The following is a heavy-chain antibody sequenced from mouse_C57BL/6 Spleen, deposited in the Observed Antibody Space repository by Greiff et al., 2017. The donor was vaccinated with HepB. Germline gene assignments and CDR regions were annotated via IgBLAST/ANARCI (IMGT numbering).Heavy chain of an antibody. Sequence: EVNLVESGGDLVKPGGSLKLSCAASGFTFSSYGMSWVRQTPDKRLEWVATISSGGSYTYYPDSVKGRFTISRDNAKNTLYLQMSSLKSEDTAMYYCAGITTVVEYFDVWGTGTTVTVSS. CDR3: AGITTVVEYFDV. V-gene: IGHV5-6*01. D-gene: IGHD1-1*01. J-gene: IGHJ1*03. CDR1: GFTFSSYG. CDR2: ISSGGSYT.